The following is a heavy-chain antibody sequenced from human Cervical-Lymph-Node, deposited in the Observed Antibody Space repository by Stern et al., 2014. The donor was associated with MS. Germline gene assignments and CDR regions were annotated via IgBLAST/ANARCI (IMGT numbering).Heavy chain of an antibody. V-gene: IGHV1-69*01. J-gene: IGHJ6*02. CDR1: GGTFSSYG. CDR2: IIPIFGTA. Sequence: QMQLVQSGAGVKKPGSSVKVSCKASGGTFSSYGMNWVRQAPGKGLEWMGGIIPIFGTANYAQKFQGRVTITTDESTSTAYMELSSLRSEDTAVYYCTRGELKEGLVRGMDVWGQGTTVTVSS. D-gene: IGHD1-26*01. CDR3: TRGELKEGLVRGMDV.